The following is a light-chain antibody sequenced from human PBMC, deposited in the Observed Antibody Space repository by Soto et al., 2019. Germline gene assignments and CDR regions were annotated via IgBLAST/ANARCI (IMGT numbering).Light chain of an antibody. CDR2: KAS. Sequence: DIQMTQSPSTLSASVGDRVTITCRASQNINIWLAWYQQKPGKAPKLLIYKASSLEGGVPSRFSGSGSGTEFTLTISSLQPDDFATYYCQQYKAYSYTFGQGTKVDI. V-gene: IGKV1-5*03. CDR1: QNINIW. CDR3: QQYKAYSYT. J-gene: IGKJ2*01.